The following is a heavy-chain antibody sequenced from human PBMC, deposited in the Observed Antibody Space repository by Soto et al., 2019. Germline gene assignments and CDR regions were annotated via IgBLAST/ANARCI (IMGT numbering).Heavy chain of an antibody. CDR1: GFTFSSYG. D-gene: IGHD5-12*01. J-gene: IGHJ6*02. CDR3: ARVFSGSPYGMDV. CDR2: IWYDGSNK. V-gene: IGHV3-33*01. Sequence: GGSLRLSCAASGFTFSSYGMHWVRQAPGKGLEWVAVIWYDGSNKYYADSVKGRFTISRDNSKNTLYLQMNSLRAEDTAVYYCARVFSGSPYGMDVWGQGTTVTVSS.